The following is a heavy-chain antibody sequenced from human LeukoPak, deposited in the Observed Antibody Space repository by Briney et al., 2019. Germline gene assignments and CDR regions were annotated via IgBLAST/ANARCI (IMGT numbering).Heavy chain of an antibody. CDR2: IPSEGSNK. Sequence: GRSLRLSCAVSGFTFSSYAMHWVRQAPGKGLEWVAVIPSEGSNKYYADSVKGRFTISRDNSKNTLYLQMNSLRVEDTAVYYCAKSTSGWYAPPFDYWGQGTLVTVSS. D-gene: IGHD6-19*01. CDR1: GFTFSSYA. J-gene: IGHJ4*02. V-gene: IGHV3-30*18. CDR3: AKSTSGWYAPPFDY.